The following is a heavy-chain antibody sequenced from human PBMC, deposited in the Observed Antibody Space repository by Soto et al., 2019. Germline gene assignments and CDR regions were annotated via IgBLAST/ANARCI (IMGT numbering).Heavy chain of an antibody. CDR1: GGSISSYY. CDR2: IYYSGST. J-gene: IGHJ4*02. D-gene: IGHD4-17*01. Sequence: SETLSLTCTVSGGSISSYYWSWIRQPPGKGLEWIGYIYYSGSTNYNPSLKSRVTISVDTSKNQFSLKLSSVTAADTAVYYCARASETVAPNFGYWGQGTLVTVSS. CDR3: ARASETVAPNFGY. V-gene: IGHV4-59*01.